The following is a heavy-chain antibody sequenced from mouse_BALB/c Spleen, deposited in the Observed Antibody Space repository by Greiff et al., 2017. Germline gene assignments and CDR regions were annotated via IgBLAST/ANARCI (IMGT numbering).Heavy chain of an antibody. V-gene: IGHV1-54*01. J-gene: IGHJ4*01. CDR3: ARSTAHYYAMDY. Sequence: QVQLQQSGAELVRPGTSVKVSCKASGYAFTNYLIEWVKQRPGQGLEWIGVINPGSGGTNYNEKFKGKATLTADKSSSTAYMQLSSLTSDDSAVYFCARSTAHYYAMDYWGQGTSVTVS. D-gene: IGHD3-2*01. CDR2: INPGSGGT. CDR1: GYAFTNYL.